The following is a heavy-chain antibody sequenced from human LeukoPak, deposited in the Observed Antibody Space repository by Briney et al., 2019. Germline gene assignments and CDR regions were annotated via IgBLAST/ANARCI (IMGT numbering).Heavy chain of an antibody. CDR2: IFYIGST. CDR1: GGSVSNTNYY. CDR3: ARAPVRHHYFDY. Sequence: SETLSLTCTISGGSVSNTNYYWSWIRQPPGKGLEWIGYIFYIGSTNYNPSLKSRVTISVDTSKNQFSLKLISVTAADTAVYYCARAPVRHHYFDYWGQGTLVTVSS. D-gene: IGHD3-10*01. J-gene: IGHJ4*02. V-gene: IGHV4-61*01.